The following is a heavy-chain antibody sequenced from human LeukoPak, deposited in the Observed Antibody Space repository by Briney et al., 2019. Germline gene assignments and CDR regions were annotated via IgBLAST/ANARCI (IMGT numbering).Heavy chain of an antibody. CDR3: ARFSSGWYSGDY. Sequence: SETLSLTCTVPGGSISSSSYYWGWIRQPPGKGLEWIGSIYYSGSTYYNPSLKSRVTISVDTSKKQFSLKLSSVTAADTAVYYCARFSSGWYSGDYWGQGTLVTVSS. J-gene: IGHJ4*02. CDR2: IYYSGST. D-gene: IGHD6-19*01. V-gene: IGHV4-39*01. CDR1: GGSISSSSYY.